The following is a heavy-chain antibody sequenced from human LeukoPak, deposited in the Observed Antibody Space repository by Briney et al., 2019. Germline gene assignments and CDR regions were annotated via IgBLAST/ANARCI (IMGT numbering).Heavy chain of an antibody. CDR3: VKSRSSRVGFYYYYAMDV. CDR1: GFTFSSYA. D-gene: IGHD3-10*01. CDR2: ISGSGGST. V-gene: IGHV3-23*01. J-gene: IGHJ6*02. Sequence: GGSLRLSCAASGFTFSSYAMSWVRQAPGKGLEWVSAISGSGGSTYYADSVKGRFTISKDNSKNTLSLQMDNPRGEDTAVYYCVKSRSSRVGFYYYYAMDVWGQGTTVSVSS.